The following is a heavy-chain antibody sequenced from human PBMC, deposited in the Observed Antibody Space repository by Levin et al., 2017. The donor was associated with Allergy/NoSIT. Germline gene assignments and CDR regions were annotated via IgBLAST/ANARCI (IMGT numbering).Heavy chain of an antibody. V-gene: IGHV3-15*01. CDR1: GFTFSNAW. CDR3: TTDGFQLWLRVDY. CDR2: IKSKTDGGTT. Sequence: GGSLRLSCAASGFTFSNAWMSWVRQAPGKGLEWVGRIKSKTDGGTTDYAAPVKGRFTISRDDSKNTLYLQMNSLKTEDTAVYYCTTDGFQLWLRVDYWGQGTLVTVSS. J-gene: IGHJ4*02. D-gene: IGHD5-18*01.